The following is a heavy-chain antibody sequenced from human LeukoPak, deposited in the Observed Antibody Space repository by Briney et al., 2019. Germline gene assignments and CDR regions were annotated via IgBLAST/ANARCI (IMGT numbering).Heavy chain of an antibody. CDR1: GGSISSYY. V-gene: IGHV4-59*01. D-gene: IGHD3-3*01. CDR2: IYYSGST. J-gene: IGHJ5*02. CDR3: ARENYDFWSGYYSGGWFDP. Sequence: SETPSLTCTVSGGSISSYYWSWIRQPPGKGLEWIGYIYYSGSTNYNPSLKSRVTISVDTSKNQFSLKLSSVTAADTAVYYCARENYDFWSGYYSGGWFDPWGQGTLVTVSS.